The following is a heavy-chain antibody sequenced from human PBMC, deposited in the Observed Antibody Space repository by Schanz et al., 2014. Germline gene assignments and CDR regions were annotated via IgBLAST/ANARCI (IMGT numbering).Heavy chain of an antibody. CDR2: INTGSGDT. Sequence: QVHLVQSGAKAKRPGASVKVSCKASEYSFTSYSMHRVRQAPGQRLEWMGWINTGSGDTKYSQNFQGRVTITRDTSASTAYMELSSLRSEDTAVYSCARGIGGYGANNYFDYWGRGTLVTVSS. J-gene: IGHJ4*02. V-gene: IGHV1-3*04. CDR3: ARGIGGYGANNYFDY. D-gene: IGHD5-12*01. CDR1: EYSFTSYS.